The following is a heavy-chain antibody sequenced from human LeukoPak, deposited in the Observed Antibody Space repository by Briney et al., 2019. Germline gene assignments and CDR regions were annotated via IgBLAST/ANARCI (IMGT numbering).Heavy chain of an antibody. J-gene: IGHJ5*02. CDR3: ARHFIQGFDP. CDR1: GGSISSYY. V-gene: IGHV4-59*08. Sequence: PSETLSLTCTVSGGSISSYYWSWIRQPPGKGLEWIGFIYYSGSTNHNPSLKSRVTTSVDTSKNQLSLKLSSVTAADTAVYYCARHFIQGFDPWGQGTLVTVSS. D-gene: IGHD2-21*01. CDR2: IYYSGST.